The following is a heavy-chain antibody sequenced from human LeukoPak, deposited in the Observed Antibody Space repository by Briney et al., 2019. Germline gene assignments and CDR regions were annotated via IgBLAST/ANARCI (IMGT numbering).Heavy chain of an antibody. CDR2: VFYSGTT. CDR1: GGSISGSTYY. V-gene: IGHV4-39*01. J-gene: IGHJ4*02. Sequence: SETLSLTCTVSGGSISGSTYYWGWIRQPPGKGLEWIGSVFYSGTTYYNPSLKSRVTISVDTSKNQFSLKLSSVTAADTAMYYCARHVWLQPFDYWGQGTLVTVSS. D-gene: IGHD3-9*01. CDR3: ARHVWLQPFDY.